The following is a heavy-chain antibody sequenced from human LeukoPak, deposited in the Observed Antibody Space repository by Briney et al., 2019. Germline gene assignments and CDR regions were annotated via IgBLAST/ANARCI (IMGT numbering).Heavy chain of an antibody. CDR2: IYSGGST. CDR1: GFAVSSNY. D-gene: IGHD3-16*01. J-gene: IGHJ4*02. Sequence: QPGGSLRLSCAASGFAVSSNYMSWVRQAPGKGLEWVSVIYSGGSTYYADSVKGRFTISRDNSKNTLYLQMNSLGAEDTAVYYCARARNGGDFDYWGQGTLVTVSS. V-gene: IGHV3-53*01. CDR3: ARARNGGDFDY.